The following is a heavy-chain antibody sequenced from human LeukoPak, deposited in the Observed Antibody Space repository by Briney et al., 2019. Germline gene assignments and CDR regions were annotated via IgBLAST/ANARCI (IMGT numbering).Heavy chain of an antibody. V-gene: IGHV3-9*01. J-gene: IGHJ4*02. CDR3: AKGTGGYSYGYPFDY. CDR2: ISWNSGSI. CDR1: GFTFDDYA. D-gene: IGHD5-18*01. Sequence: GGSLRLSCAASGFTFDDYAMHWVRQAPGKGQEWVSGISWNSGSIGYADSVKGRFTISRDNAKNSLYLQMNSLRAEDTALYYCAKGTGGYSYGYPFDYWGQGTLVTVSS.